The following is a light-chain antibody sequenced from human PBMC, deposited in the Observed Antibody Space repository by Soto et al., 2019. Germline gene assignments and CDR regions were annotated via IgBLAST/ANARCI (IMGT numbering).Light chain of an antibody. J-gene: IGKJ5*01. CDR2: GAS. Sequence: EVVLTQSPAILALSPGDRATLSCRASQSVSSSYLAWYQHKPGQAPRLLIYGASTRATGIPARFSGSGSGTEFTLTISSLQSEDFAVYYCQQRSNWPITFGQGTRLEIK. CDR1: QSVSSSY. CDR3: QQRSNWPIT. V-gene: IGKV3D-20*02.